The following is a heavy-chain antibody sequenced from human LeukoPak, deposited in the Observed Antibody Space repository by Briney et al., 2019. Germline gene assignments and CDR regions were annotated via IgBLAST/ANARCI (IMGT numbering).Heavy chain of an antibody. CDR2: ISGSGGNT. CDR1: GFTFSSYA. CDR3: AKDSGPGGSGSYQAGYFDY. D-gene: IGHD3-10*01. J-gene: IGHJ4*02. Sequence: GGSLRLSCAASGFTFSSYAMSWVRQAPGKGLEWVSSISGSGGNTFYADSVKGRFTISRDNSKNTLYLQMNSLRAEDTAVYYCAKDSGPGGSGSYQAGYFDYWGQGTLVTVSS. V-gene: IGHV3-23*01.